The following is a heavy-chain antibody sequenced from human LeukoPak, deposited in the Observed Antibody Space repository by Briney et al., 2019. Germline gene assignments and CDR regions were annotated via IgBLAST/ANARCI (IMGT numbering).Heavy chain of an antibody. J-gene: IGHJ3*01. D-gene: IGHD3-3*01. CDR2: VNPKTGGT. V-gene: IGHV1-2*02. CDR3: AREFSSKLEWLAYVTGDDAFDV. Sequence: ASVKVSCKAFGYSFTVYHLHWVRQAPRQGPGWMGWVNPKTGGTNYARKFQGRVTMTRDTSINTVNMELSRLTSDDTAVYYCAREFSSKLEWLAYVTGDDAFDVWGQGTMITVS. CDR1: GYSFTVYH.